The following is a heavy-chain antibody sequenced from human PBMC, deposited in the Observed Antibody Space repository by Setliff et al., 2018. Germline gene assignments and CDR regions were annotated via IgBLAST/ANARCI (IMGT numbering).Heavy chain of an antibody. J-gene: IGHJ5*02. Sequence: ASVKVSCKASGYTFTTFGVSWVRRVPGQGLEWLGWISPHNGITRYGQKFQGRVTLTSETTTGTVYMELRSLNSDDTAMYYCARIGPSNWGIRGYNWLDPWGQGTLVTVSS. CDR2: ISPHNGIT. V-gene: IGHV1-18*01. D-gene: IGHD3-10*01. CDR3: ARIGPSNWGIRGYNWLDP. CDR1: GYTFTTFG.